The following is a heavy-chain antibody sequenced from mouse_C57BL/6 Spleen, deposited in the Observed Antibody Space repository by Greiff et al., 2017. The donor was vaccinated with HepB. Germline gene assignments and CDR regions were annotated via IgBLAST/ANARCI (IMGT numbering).Heavy chain of an antibody. V-gene: IGHV1-18*01. J-gene: IGHJ3*01. D-gene: IGHD1-1*01. CDR2: INPNNGGT. CDR1: GYTFTDYN. CDR3: ARDDYGSSSFAY. Sequence: EVQLQQSGPELVKPGASVKIPCKASGYTFTDYNMDWVKQSHGKSLEWIGDINPNNGGTIYNQKFKGKATLTVDKSSSTAYMELRSLTSEDTAVYYCARDDYGSSSFAYWGQGTLVTVSA.